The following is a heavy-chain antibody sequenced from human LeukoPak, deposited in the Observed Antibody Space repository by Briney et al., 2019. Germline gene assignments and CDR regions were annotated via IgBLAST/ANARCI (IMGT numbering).Heavy chain of an antibody. V-gene: IGHV4-59*11. CDR1: GGSISSHY. CDR2: IYYSGST. J-gene: IGHJ5*02. CDR3: ARGPLNSLYYEFWSGTYNWFDP. Sequence: SETLSLTCTVSGGSISSHYWSWIRQPPGKGLEWIGYIYYSGSTNYNPSLKSRVTISVDTSKNQFSLKLSSVTAADTAVYYCARGPLNSLYYEFWSGTYNWFDPWGQGTLVTVSS. D-gene: IGHD3-3*01.